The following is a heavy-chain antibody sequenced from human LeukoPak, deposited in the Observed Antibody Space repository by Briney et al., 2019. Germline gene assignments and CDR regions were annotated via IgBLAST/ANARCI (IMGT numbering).Heavy chain of an antibody. Sequence: GGSLRLSCAASGFIFSSYWMSWVRQAPGKGLEWVSAISGSGGSTYYADSVKGRFTISRDNSKNTPYLQMNSLRAEDTAVYYCAKVGGYDWKYGDYAYYFDYWGQGTLVTVSS. J-gene: IGHJ4*02. CDR2: ISGSGGST. V-gene: IGHV3-23*01. CDR1: GFIFSSYW. CDR3: AKVGGYDWKYGDYAYYFDY. D-gene: IGHD5-12*01.